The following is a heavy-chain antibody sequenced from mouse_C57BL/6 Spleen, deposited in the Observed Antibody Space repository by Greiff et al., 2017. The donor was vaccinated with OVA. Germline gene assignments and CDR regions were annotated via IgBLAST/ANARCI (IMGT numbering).Heavy chain of an antibody. Sequence: VQLQQSGPELVKPGASVKISCKASGYSFTGYYMNWVKQSPEKSLEWIGEINPSTGGTTYNQKFKAKATLTVDKSSSTAYMQLKSLTSEDSAVYYCARWDFTTVVHWGQGTTLTVSS. CDR3: ARWDFTTVVH. V-gene: IGHV1-42*01. CDR2: INPSTGGT. CDR1: GYSFTGYY. D-gene: IGHD1-1*01. J-gene: IGHJ2*01.